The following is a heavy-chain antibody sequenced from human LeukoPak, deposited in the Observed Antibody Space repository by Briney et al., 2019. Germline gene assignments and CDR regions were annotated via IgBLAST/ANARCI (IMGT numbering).Heavy chain of an antibody. CDR1: GGSISSYY. V-gene: IGHV4-4*07. CDR3: ARDTGKSGYPDY. J-gene: IGHJ4*02. Sequence: SETLSLTCTVSGGSISSYYWSWIRQPAGKAPEWIGRIYSSGIIKYNPSLKSRVTMSLDNSKTERSLKLSYVTAADTAVYYCARDTGKSGYPDYWGRGTLVTVSS. D-gene: IGHD3-3*01. CDR2: IYSSGII.